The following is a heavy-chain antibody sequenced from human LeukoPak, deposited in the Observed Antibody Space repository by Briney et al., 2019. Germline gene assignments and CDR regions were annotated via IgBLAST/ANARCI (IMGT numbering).Heavy chain of an antibody. D-gene: IGHD2-2*01. Sequence: KTSQTLSLTCTVSGGSISSGTYYWSWIRQPPGKGLEWIGYIYHSGSSYYNPSLKSRVTISVDRSKNQFSLKLSSVTAADTAVYYCARVASQLPGVFDYWGQGTLVTVSS. CDR3: ARVASQLPGVFDY. CDR1: GGSISSGTYY. J-gene: IGHJ4*02. V-gene: IGHV4-30-2*01. CDR2: IYHSGSS.